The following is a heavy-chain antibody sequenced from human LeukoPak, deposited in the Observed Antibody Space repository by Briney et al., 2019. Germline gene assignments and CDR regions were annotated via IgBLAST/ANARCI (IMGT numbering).Heavy chain of an antibody. CDR2: ISNSGGST. CDR1: GFTFSNYA. J-gene: IGHJ4*02. V-gene: IGHV3-23*01. D-gene: IGHD4-23*01. Sequence: GESLRLSCAASGFTFSNYAMSWVRQAPGKGLEWVSTISNSGGSTYYADSVKGRFTISRDNPKNTLYLQMNNLRAEDTAVYYCAKNGNNSYYFDYWGQGILVTVSS. CDR3: AKNGNNSYYFDY.